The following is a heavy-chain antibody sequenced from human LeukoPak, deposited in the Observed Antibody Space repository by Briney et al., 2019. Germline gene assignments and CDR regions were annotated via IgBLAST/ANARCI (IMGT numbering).Heavy chain of an antibody. V-gene: IGHV4-39*01. CDR1: GGSISRGNYY. CDR3: ARTDDLPQCAFDM. J-gene: IGHJ3*02. D-gene: IGHD1-1*01. Sequence: PSETLSLTCTVSGGSISRGNYYWGWIRQTPGKGLQCIGNIDYSGTTYYNPSLKSRLTMSVDTSKNQFSLKMTSVTAADTAIYYCARTDDLPQCAFDMWGQGSKVTVSS. CDR2: IDYSGTT.